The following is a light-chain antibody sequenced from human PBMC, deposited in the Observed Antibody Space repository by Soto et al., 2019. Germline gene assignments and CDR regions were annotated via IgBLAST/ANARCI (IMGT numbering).Light chain of an antibody. J-gene: IGLJ1*01. CDR1: SSNSGAGYD. CDR3: QSYDSSLSGSEV. CDR2: GNG. V-gene: IGLV1-40*01. Sequence: QAVVTQPPSVSGAPGQRVTISCTGSSSNSGAGYDVHWYQQLPGTAPKLLIYGNGNRPSGVPDRFSGSKSGTSASLAITGLQAEDEADYYCQSYDSSLSGSEVFGTGTKVTVL.